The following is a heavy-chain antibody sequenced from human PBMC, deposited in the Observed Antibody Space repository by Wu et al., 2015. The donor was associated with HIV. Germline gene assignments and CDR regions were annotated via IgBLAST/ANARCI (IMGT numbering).Heavy chain of an antibody. V-gene: IGHV1-2*02. D-gene: IGHD1-26*01. CDR2: INPDTGVT. J-gene: IGHJ1*01. CDR1: GYTFIGYY. CDR3: SRGSVGSTMYFQH. Sequence: QVQLLQSGAEVKKPGASVKVSCKTSGYTFIGYYMHWVRQAPGQGLEWMGWINPDTGVTNYARKFQGRVTMTSDTSISAASMELSGLRPDDTAVYYCSRGSVGSTMYFQHWGQGTLVTVSS.